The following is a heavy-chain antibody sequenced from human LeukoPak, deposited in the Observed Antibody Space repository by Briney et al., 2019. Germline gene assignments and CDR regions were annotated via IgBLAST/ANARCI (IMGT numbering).Heavy chain of an antibody. Sequence: GGSLRLSCAASGFTFSSYSMNWVRQAPGKGLEWVSSISSSSSYIYYADSVKGRFTISRDNAKNSLYLQMNSLRAEDTAVYYCARSPRNVRHDFWSGYVNWFDPWGQGTLVTVSS. CDR2: ISSSSSYI. CDR3: ARSPRNVRHDFWSGYVNWFDP. D-gene: IGHD3-3*01. CDR1: GFTFSSYS. J-gene: IGHJ5*02. V-gene: IGHV3-21*01.